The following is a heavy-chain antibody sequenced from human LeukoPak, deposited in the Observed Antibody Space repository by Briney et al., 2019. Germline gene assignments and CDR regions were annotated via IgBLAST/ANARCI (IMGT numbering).Heavy chain of an antibody. Sequence: GGSLRLSCEASGFPFKTYSMNWVRQAPGKGLEWVSSITSSSRYIYYADLVKGRFTISRDDAQNSLYLQMNSLRVEDTAVYYCARVDYGDNSGGTYWGQGTLVTVSS. J-gene: IGHJ4*02. CDR1: GFPFKTYS. CDR2: ITSSSRYI. D-gene: IGHD4-23*01. V-gene: IGHV3-21*01. CDR3: ARVDYGDNSGGTY.